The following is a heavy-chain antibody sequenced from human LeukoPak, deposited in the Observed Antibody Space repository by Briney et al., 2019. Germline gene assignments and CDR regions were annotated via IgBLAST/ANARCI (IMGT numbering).Heavy chain of an antibody. CDR1: GYTFTSYY. CDR3: ATDTFPVFPVGAFDI. J-gene: IGHJ3*02. V-gene: IGHV1-46*01. Sequence: GASVKVSCKASGYTFTSYYMHWVRQAPGQGLEWMGIINPSGGSTSYAQKFQGRVTMTEDTSTDTAYMELSSLRSEDTAVYYCATDTFPVFPVGAFDIWGQGTMVTVSS. CDR2: INPSGGST. D-gene: IGHD3-16*01.